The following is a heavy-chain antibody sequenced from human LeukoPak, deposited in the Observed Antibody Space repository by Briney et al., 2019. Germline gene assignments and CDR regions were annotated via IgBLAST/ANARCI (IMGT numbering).Heavy chain of an antibody. D-gene: IGHD3-16*01. CDR1: GSSVNSGGSY. CDR2: IYYSGTT. CDR3: ARVPSKASYASAISMDV. Sequence: SQTLSLTCTVSGSSVNSGGSYWSWIRQYPGMRLEWIGYIYYSGTTYYNPSLQSRISISLDTSKNQFSLEVTSLTAAGTAVYYCARVPSKASYASAISMDVWGQGTTVTVSS. V-gene: IGHV4-31*03. J-gene: IGHJ6*02.